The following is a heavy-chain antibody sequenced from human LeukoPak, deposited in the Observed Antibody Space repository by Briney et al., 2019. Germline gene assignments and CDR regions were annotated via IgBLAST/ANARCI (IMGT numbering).Heavy chain of an antibody. CDR3: AELGITMIGGV. CDR2: INQDGSEK. J-gene: IGHJ6*04. Sequence: GGPLRLSCAASGFTFSRDWMSWVRQAPGKGLEWVANINQDGSEKYYVDSLKGRFTISRDNAKNSLYLQMNSLRAEDTAVYYCAELGITMIGGVWGKGTTVTISS. D-gene: IGHD3-10*02. V-gene: IGHV3-7*01. CDR1: GFTFSRDW.